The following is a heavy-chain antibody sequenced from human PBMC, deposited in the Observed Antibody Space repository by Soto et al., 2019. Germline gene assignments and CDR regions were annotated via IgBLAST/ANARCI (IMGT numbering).Heavy chain of an antibody. CDR1: GFTFSSYG. J-gene: IGHJ5*02. V-gene: IGHV3-30*18. CDR2: ISYDGSNK. Sequence: PGGSLRLSCAASGFTFSSYGMHWVRQAPGKGLEWVAVISYDGSNKYYADSVKGRFTISRDNSKNTLYLQMNSLRAEDTAVYYCAKDQYSGYDPNWIDPSGQGTLVTVSS. CDR3: AKDQYSGYDPNWIDP. D-gene: IGHD5-12*01.